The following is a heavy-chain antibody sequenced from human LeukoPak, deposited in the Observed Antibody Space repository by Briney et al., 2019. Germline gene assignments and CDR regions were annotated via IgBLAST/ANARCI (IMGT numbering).Heavy chain of an antibody. CDR3: ARDQEAQLWLRGGYFGY. D-gene: IGHD5-18*01. J-gene: IGHJ4*02. Sequence: PGGSPRLSCAASGFTFSSYGMSWVRQAPGKGLEWVSGISGSGDSTNYEDFVKGRFTISRDNSKNTLYLQMNSLRVEDTAVYYCARDQEAQLWLRGGYFGYWGQGTLVTVSS. CDR2: ISGSGDST. V-gene: IGHV3-23*01. CDR1: GFTFSSYG.